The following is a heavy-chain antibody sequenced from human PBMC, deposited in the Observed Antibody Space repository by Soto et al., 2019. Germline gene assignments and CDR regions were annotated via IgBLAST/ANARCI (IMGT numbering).Heavy chain of an antibody. Sequence: PGGALRLSCVGSGFIFSDYWMHWVRQAPGKGLVWVSRIRSDGNGKNYADSVEGRFSISRDNTKNTLYLQMNSLGAEDTGVYYCARVPAAAPGTGPDYWGQGTLVTVSS. J-gene: IGHJ4*02. CDR2: IRSDGNGK. V-gene: IGHV3-74*01. CDR3: ARVPAAAPGTGPDY. CDR1: GFIFSDYW. D-gene: IGHD6-13*01.